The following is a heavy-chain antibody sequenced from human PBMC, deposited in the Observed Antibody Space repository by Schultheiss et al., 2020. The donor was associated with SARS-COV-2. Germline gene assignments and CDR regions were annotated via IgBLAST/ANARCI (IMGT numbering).Heavy chain of an antibody. CDR1: GGSISSGGYY. Sequence: SETLSLTCTVSGGSISSGGYYWNWIRQPPGKGLEWIGYIYYSGSTNYNPSLKSRVSISIDTSKNQVSLKVNSVTAADTAVYFCARSAGGADSSGWYSSYYYGMDVWGQGTTVTVSS. J-gene: IGHJ6*02. V-gene: IGHV4-61*08. CDR3: ARSAGGADSSGWYSSYYYGMDV. D-gene: IGHD6-19*01. CDR2: IYYSGST.